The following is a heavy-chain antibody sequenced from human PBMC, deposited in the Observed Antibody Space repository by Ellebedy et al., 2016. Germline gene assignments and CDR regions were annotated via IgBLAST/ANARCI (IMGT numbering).Heavy chain of an antibody. CDR3: ARKYSSGWFFDY. Sequence: SETLSLTCTVSGGSISGYYWTWIRQPPGKGLEWIGYIYYSGSTSYNPSLKSRVTISVDTSNNQFSLKLSSVTAADTAVYYCARKYSSGWFFDYWGQGTLVTVSS. J-gene: IGHJ4*02. D-gene: IGHD6-19*01. CDR2: IYYSGST. V-gene: IGHV4-59*08. CDR1: GGSISGYY.